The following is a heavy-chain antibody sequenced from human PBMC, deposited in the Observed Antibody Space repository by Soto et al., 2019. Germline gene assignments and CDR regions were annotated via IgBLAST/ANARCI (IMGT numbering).Heavy chain of an antibody. CDR1: GGSFSGYY. CDR3: ARGRIAAHPSYYYYGMDV. V-gene: IGHV4-34*01. J-gene: IGHJ6*02. D-gene: IGHD6-6*01. Sequence: NPSETLSLTCAVYGGSFSGYYWSWIRQPPGKGLEWIGEINHSGSTNYNPSLKSRVTISVDTSKNQFSLKLSSVTAADTAVYYCARGRIAAHPSYYYYGMDVWGQGTTVTVSS. CDR2: INHSGST.